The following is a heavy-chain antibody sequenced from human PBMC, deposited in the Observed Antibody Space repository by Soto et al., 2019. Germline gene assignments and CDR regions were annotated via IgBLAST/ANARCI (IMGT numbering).Heavy chain of an antibody. CDR1: GYTFTSYG. Sequence: GASVKVSCKASGYTFTSYGISWVRQAPGQGLEWMGWISAYNGNTNYAQKLQGRVTMTTDTSTSTAYMELRSLRSDDTAVYYCARDRVVLVPAAMDVDAFDIWGQGTMVTVSS. CDR3: ARDRVVLVPAAMDVDAFDI. CDR2: ISAYNGNT. J-gene: IGHJ3*02. D-gene: IGHD2-2*01. V-gene: IGHV1-18*01.